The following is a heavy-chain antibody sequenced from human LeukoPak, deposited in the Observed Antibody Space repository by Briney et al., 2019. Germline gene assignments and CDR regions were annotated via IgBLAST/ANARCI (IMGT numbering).Heavy chain of an antibody. Sequence: GGSLRLSCAASGFTFSSYIMNWVRQAPGKGLEWVSSISSSSNYIYYADSVKGRFIISRDNAKNSLYLQMNSLRAEDTAVYFCARGISVMDYWGQGTLVTVSS. CDR2: ISSSSNYI. CDR3: ARGISVMDY. J-gene: IGHJ4*02. CDR1: GFTFSSYI. V-gene: IGHV3-21*01.